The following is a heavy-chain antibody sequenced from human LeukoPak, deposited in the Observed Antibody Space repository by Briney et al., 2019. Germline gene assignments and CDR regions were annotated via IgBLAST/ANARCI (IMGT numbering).Heavy chain of an antibody. CDR3: AREWGIGIAAPSDDAFDI. D-gene: IGHD6-13*01. CDR1: GGTFSSYT. V-gene: IGHV1-18*01. Sequence: ASVKVSCKASGGTFSSYTISWVRQAPGQGPEGMEWISVYNGNTNYAQKLQGRVTMTTDTSTSTAYMELRSLRSDDTAVYYCAREWGIGIAAPSDDAFDIWGQGTMVTVSS. J-gene: IGHJ3*02. CDR2: ISVYNGNT.